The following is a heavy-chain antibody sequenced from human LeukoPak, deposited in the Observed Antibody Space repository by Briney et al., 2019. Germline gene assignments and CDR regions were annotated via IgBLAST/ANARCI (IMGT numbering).Heavy chain of an antibody. J-gene: IGHJ4*02. CDR1: GFTFSSYA. Sequence: GGSLRLSCAASGFTFSSYAMSWVRQAPGKGLEWVSAISGSGGSTYYADSVKGRFTISRDNSKNTLYLQMNSLRAEDTAVYYCAKDLDDYVWGSYRCPDYWGQGTLVTVSS. CDR3: AKDLDDYVWGSYRCPDY. V-gene: IGHV3-23*01. D-gene: IGHD3-16*02. CDR2: ISGSGGST.